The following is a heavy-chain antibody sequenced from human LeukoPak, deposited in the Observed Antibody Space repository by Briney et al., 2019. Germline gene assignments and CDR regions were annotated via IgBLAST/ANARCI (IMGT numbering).Heavy chain of an antibody. CDR2: IYYSGST. CDR3: ARLLGSGWYGWLDP. CDR1: GGSISSSSYY. D-gene: IGHD6-19*01. V-gene: IGHV4-39*01. Sequence: PSETLSLTCTVSGGSISSSSYYWGWIRQPPGKGLEWIGSIYYSGSTYYNPSLKSRVTISVDTSKNQFSLKLSSVTAADTAVYYCARLLGSGWYGWLDPWGQGTLVTVSS. J-gene: IGHJ5*02.